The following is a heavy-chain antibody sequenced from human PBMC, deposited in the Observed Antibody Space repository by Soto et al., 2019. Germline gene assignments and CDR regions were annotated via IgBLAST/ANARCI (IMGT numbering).Heavy chain of an antibody. V-gene: IGHV1-69*12. CDR1: GGTFSTYA. Sequence: HVKLVQSGAEVKKPGSSVNVSCKASGGTFSTYAISWVRQAPGQGLEWMGGIIPIFGTADYAQKFQRRVTITAEASTSTAYMELSSLRSEDTAVYYCAKDSYVSVSYYIDYWGQGILVPVSS. CDR3: AKDSYVSVSYYIDY. CDR2: IIPIFGTA. J-gene: IGHJ4*02. D-gene: IGHD3-10*01.